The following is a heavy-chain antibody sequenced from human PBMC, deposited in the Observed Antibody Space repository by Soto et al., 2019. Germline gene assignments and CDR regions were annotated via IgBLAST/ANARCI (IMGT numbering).Heavy chain of an antibody. CDR1: GGTFSSYA. CDR2: IIPIFGTA. J-gene: IGHJ5*02. CDR3: ARLAPYDAWFDP. Sequence: QVQLVQSGAEVKKPGSSVKVSCKASGGTFSSYAISWVRQAPGQGLEWMGGIIPIFGTANYAQKFQGRVXIXAXXSTSTAYMELSSLRSEDTAVYYCARLAPYDAWFDPWGQGTLVTVSS. D-gene: IGHD3-3*01. V-gene: IGHV1-69*12.